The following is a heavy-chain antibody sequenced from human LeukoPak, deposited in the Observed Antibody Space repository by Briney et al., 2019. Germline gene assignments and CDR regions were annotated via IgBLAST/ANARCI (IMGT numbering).Heavy chain of an antibody. CDR3: ARYMLRSSSWYREKVAGTKDYYYYGMDV. D-gene: IGHD6-13*01. CDR2: IIPILGIA. V-gene: IGHV1-69*04. Sequence: SVKVSCKASGGTFSSYAISWVRQAPGQGLEWMGRIIPILGIANYAQKFQGRVTITADKSTSTAYMELSSLRSEDTAVYYCARYMLRSSSWYREKVAGTKDYYYYGMDVWGQGTTVTVSS. CDR1: GGTFSSYA. J-gene: IGHJ6*02.